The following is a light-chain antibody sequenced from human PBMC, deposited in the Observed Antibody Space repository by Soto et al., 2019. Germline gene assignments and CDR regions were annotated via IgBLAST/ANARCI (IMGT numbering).Light chain of an antibody. CDR2: EVS. Sequence: QSVLTQPASVSGSPGQSITISCTGTSSDVGSYNLVSWYQQHPGKAPKLMIYEVSKRPSGVSNRFSGSKSGNTASLPISGLQAEDEADYYCCSYAGSSTHVVFGGGTKLTVL. V-gene: IGLV2-23*02. CDR1: SSDVGSYNL. J-gene: IGLJ2*01. CDR3: CSYAGSSTHVV.